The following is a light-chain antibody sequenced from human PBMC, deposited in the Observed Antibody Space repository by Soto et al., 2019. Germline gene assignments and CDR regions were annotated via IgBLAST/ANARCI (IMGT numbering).Light chain of an antibody. Sequence: DSHITQSPSTLSASVGDRVTITCRASQSISSWLAWYQQKPGKAPKLLIYKASSLESGVPSRFSGSGSGTEFTLTISSLQPDDFATYYCQQYNSYWTFGQGTKVDIK. CDR1: QSISSW. V-gene: IGKV1-5*03. J-gene: IGKJ1*01. CDR3: QQYNSYWT. CDR2: KAS.